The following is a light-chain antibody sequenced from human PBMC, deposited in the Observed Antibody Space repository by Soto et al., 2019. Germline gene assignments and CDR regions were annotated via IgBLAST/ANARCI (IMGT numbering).Light chain of an antibody. CDR2: DVS. CDR1: QTVGTY. V-gene: IGKV3-11*01. Sequence: EIVLTQFPATLSLFPGETATLSCRASQTVGTYLAWYQQKPGQAPRLHISDVSNRATGVPTRFSGSGSGTDFTLTISSLEPEDFAVYFCQQRNNWPRITFGQGTRLEIK. J-gene: IGKJ5*01. CDR3: QQRNNWPRIT.